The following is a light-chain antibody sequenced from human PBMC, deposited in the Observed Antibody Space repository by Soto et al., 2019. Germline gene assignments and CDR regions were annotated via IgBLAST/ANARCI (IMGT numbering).Light chain of an antibody. CDR3: QQSFSTPRFT. V-gene: IGKV1-39*01. Sequence: DIQMTQSPSSLSASVGDRVTITCRASESIRSYLNWYQQKPGKAPKLLIYGASSLQSGVPSRFSGGGSGTDFTLTISSLQPEDFATYYCQQSFSTPRFTFVPGTRVDI. CDR1: ESIRSY. J-gene: IGKJ3*01. CDR2: GAS.